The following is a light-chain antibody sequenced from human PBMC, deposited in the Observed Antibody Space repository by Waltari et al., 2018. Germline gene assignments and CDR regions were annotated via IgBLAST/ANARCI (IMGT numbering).Light chain of an antibody. CDR2: GAS. CDR1: QSVTSSH. Sequence: ETVLTQSPGTLSLSPGERATLSCRASQSVTSSHLAWYQQKPGQAPRLFIYGASSRATGIPDRFSGSGSGTDFTLTITRLEPEDFAVYYCQQYGNSPRTFGQGTEVEIK. J-gene: IGKJ1*01. CDR3: QQYGNSPRT. V-gene: IGKV3-20*01.